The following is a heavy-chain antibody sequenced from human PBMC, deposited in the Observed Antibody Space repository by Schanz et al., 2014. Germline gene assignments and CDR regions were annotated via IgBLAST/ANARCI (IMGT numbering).Heavy chain of an antibody. D-gene: IGHD5-18*01. CDR2: IDRDGSRT. J-gene: IGHJ6*02. CDR1: GFTFDDFG. CDR3: ARGGYSYGSGYYAMDV. Sequence: EVYLVESGGDLVQPGKSLRLSCAASGFTFDDFGMHWVRQAPGKGLVWVSRIDRDGSRTNYADSVKGRFTISRDNAKSTVYLQMNSLGVEDMAVYYCARGGYSYGSGYYAMDVWGQGTAVTVSS. V-gene: IGHV3-74*02.